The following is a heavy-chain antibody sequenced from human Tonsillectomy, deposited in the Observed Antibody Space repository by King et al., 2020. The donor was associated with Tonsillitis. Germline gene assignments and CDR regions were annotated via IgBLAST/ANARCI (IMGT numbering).Heavy chain of an antibody. Sequence: EVQLVESGGGLVKPGGSLRLSCAASGFTFSSYSMNWVRQAPGKGLEWVSSISSSSSYISYADSVKGRFTISRDNAKNSLYLQMNSLRAEDTAIYYCAREDDDFGRGSGAVDIGGQGKMGTVS. CDR1: GFTFSSYS. J-gene: IGHJ3*02. V-gene: IGHV3-21*01. CDR2: ISSSSSYI. CDR3: AREDDDFGRGSGAVDI. D-gene: IGHD3-3*01.